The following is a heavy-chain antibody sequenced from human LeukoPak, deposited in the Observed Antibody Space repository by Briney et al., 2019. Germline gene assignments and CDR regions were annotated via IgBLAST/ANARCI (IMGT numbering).Heavy chain of an antibody. J-gene: IGHJ3*02. V-gene: IGHV3-21*06. CDR2: ISSASGYT. Sequence: PGGSLRLSCAASGFTFSSYSMNWVRQAPGKGLEWVSSISSASGYTYSADSVKGRFTISRDNAKNSLYLQLNSLRAEDTAVYYCARDYSDTGSFDIWGQGTMVTVSS. D-gene: IGHD2-21*01. CDR3: ARDYSDTGSFDI. CDR1: GFTFSSYS.